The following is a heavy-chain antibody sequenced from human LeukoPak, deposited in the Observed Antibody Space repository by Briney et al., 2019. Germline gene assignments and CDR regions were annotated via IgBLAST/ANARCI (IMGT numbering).Heavy chain of an antibody. V-gene: IGHV3-53*01. D-gene: IGHD3-10*01. CDR2: MGAGSATT. CDR1: EFSVGSNY. Sequence: GGSLRLSCAASEFSVGSNYMTWVRQAPGKGLEWVSVMGAGSATTFYADSVKGRFTISRDNAKNTVFLQMSSLRAEDTALYYCARKSASGNYPLDYWGQGTLGTVSS. J-gene: IGHJ4*02. CDR3: ARKSASGNYPLDY.